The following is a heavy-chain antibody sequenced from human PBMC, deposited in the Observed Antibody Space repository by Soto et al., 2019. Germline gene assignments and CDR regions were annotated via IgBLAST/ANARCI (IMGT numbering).Heavy chain of an antibody. J-gene: IGHJ5*02. CDR2: ISAYNGNT. CDR3: PRDRVRAAAGTVLGPRFDP. CDR1: GYTFTSYG. Sequence: GASVKVSCKASGYTFTSYGISWVRQAPGQRLEWMGWISAYNGNTNYAQKLQGRVTMTTDTSTSTAYMELRSLRSDDTAVYYCPRDRVRAAAGTVLGPRFDPWGQGTLVTVSS. V-gene: IGHV1-18*01. D-gene: IGHD6-13*01.